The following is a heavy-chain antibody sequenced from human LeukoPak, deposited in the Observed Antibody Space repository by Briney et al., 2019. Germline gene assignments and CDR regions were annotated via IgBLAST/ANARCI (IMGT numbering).Heavy chain of an antibody. CDR1: GGSISSYY. CDR2: IYYSGST. J-gene: IGHJ4*02. V-gene: IGHV4-59*08. D-gene: IGHD1-26*01. CDR3: AAGATHDYFDY. Sequence: PSETLSLTCTVSGGSISSYYWSWIRQPPGKGLEWIGYIYYSGSTNYNPSLKSRVTIPVDTSKNQFSLKLSSVTAADTAVYYCAAGATHDYFDYWGQGTLVTVSS.